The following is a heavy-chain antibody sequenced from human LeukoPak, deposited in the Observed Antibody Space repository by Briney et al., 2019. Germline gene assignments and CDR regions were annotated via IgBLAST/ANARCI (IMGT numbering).Heavy chain of an antibody. CDR1: GGSISTTSYF. Sequence: SETLCLTCTVSGGSISTTSYFWAWIRQPPGEGLEWIGSIYYSGTTYFNSSLKSRLTISVERSKNHFSLKLSSLTVADTALYYCARVYSSTHNWFDTWGQGIQVTVSP. D-gene: IGHD6-19*01. CDR3: ARVYSSTHNWFDT. CDR2: IYYSGTT. J-gene: IGHJ5*02. V-gene: IGHV4-39*07.